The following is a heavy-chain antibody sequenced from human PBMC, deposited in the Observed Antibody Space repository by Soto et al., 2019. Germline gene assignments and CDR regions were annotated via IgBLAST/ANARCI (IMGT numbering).Heavy chain of an antibody. J-gene: IGHJ5*02. CDR3: AHIGNIGWYAGVWFDP. CDR1: GFSLSTSGVG. Sequence: QITLKESGPTLVKPTQTLTLTCTFSGFSLSTSGVGVGWIRQPPGKALEWLALIYWDDDKRYSPSLKSRLTITKDTSKKQVVLTMTNMDPVDTATYYCAHIGNIGWYAGVWFDPWGQGTLVTVSS. V-gene: IGHV2-5*02. CDR2: IYWDDDK. D-gene: IGHD6-19*01.